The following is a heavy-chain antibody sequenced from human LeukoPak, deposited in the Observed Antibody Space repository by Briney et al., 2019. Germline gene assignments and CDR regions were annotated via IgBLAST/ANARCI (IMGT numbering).Heavy chain of an antibody. D-gene: IGHD3-22*01. CDR2: IYYSGST. Sequence: PSETLSLTCTVSGGSISSYYWSWIRQPPGKGLEWIGYIYYSGSTNYNPSLKSRVTISVNTSKNQFSLKLTSVPAADTAVYYGAMCSRYYNWFNTSGQGTLVTVSS. V-gene: IGHV4-59*01. CDR3: AMCSRYYNWFNT. CDR1: GGSISSYY. J-gene: IGHJ5*02.